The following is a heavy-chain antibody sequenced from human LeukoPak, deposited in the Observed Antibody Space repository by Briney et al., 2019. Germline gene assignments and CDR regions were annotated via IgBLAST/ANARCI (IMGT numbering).Heavy chain of an antibody. CDR2: IKQDGSEK. D-gene: IGHD2-2*01. V-gene: IGHV3-7*05. Sequence: GGSLRLSRAASGFTFSSYWMSWVRQAPGKGLEWVANIKQDGSEKYYVDSVKGRFTISRDNAKNSLYLQMNSLRAEDTAVYYCAREDCSSTTCYFGSSGFDYWGQGTLVTVSS. CDR3: AREDCSSTTCYFGSSGFDY. J-gene: IGHJ4*02. CDR1: GFTFSSYW.